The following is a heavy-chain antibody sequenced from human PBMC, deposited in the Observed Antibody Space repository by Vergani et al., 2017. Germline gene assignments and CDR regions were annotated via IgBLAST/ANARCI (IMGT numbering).Heavy chain of an antibody. CDR1: GFTFSNFG. J-gene: IGHJ4*02. CDR3: AKYLRVSTDGLPDS. V-gene: IGHV3-30*02. CDR2: IGKDGINT. Sequence: QVQLVESGGGVVQPGRSLRLSCAASGFTFSNFGMHWIRQAPGKGLEWLAYIGKDGINTRYRDAVKGRFTVSSDNSKDILYLQMDSLRSEDTALYYCAKYLRVSTDGLPDSWGPGTLGIVSS. D-gene: IGHD5/OR15-5a*01.